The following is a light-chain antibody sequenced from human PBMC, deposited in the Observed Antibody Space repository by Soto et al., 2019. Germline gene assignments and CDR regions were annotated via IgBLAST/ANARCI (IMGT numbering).Light chain of an antibody. J-gene: IGKJ4*01. V-gene: IGKV3-11*01. CDR2: DAS. CDR1: QSVSTY. Sequence: EIVLTQSPATLALSPGERATLSCRASQSVSTYLAWYQQKAGQAPKLLIYDASNRATGIPARFSGSGSGTDLNLTISSLQPEDFAVYYCQQSHDWLTFGGGTKVEIK. CDR3: QQSHDWLT.